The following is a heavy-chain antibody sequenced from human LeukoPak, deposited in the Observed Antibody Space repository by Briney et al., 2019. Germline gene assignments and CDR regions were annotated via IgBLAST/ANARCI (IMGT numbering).Heavy chain of an antibody. V-gene: IGHV3-20*04. CDR3: ARLYTLTGYYGGPFRVYYYYYMDV. Sequence: GGSLRLSCAASGFTFDDYGMSWVRQAPGKGLEWVCGINWNGGSTGYADSVKGRFTISRDNAKNSLYLQMNSLRAEDTALYYCARLYTLTGYYGGPFRVYYYYYMDVWGKGTTVTVSS. CDR1: GFTFDDYG. J-gene: IGHJ6*03. D-gene: IGHD3-9*01. CDR2: INWNGGST.